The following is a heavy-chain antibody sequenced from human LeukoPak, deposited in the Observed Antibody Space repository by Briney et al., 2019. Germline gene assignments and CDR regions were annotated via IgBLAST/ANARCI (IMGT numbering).Heavy chain of an antibody. D-gene: IGHD3-10*01. J-gene: IGHJ3*02. Sequence: GGSLRLSCAASGFTFSSYGMSWVRQAPGKGLEWVSGISGSGGSKYYADSVKGRFTISRDNSKNTLFLQMNSLRAEDTAVYYCAKDQSYYGSGSYDAFDIWGQGTMVTVSS. CDR2: ISGSGGSK. CDR1: GFTFSSYG. CDR3: AKDQSYYGSGSYDAFDI. V-gene: IGHV3-23*01.